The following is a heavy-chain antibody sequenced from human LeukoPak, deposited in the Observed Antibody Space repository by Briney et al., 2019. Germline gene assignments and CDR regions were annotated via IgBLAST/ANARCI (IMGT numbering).Heavy chain of an antibody. Sequence: PGGSLRLSCAASGFTFSSYSMNWVRQAPGKGLEWVSAISGSGGSTYYADSVKGRFTISRDNSKNTLYLQMNSLRAEDTAVYYCARQPSYSSSRANFDYWGQGTLVTVSS. CDR2: ISGSGGST. J-gene: IGHJ4*02. D-gene: IGHD6-6*01. CDR1: GFTFSSYS. V-gene: IGHV3-23*01. CDR3: ARQPSYSSSRANFDY.